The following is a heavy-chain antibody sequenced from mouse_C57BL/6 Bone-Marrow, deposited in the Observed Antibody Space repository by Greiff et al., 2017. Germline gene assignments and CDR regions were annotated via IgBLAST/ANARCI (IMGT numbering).Heavy chain of an antibody. V-gene: IGHV1-15*01. CDR1: GYTFTDYE. D-gene: IGHD2-3*01. CDR3: TRRDGSPWYFDV. J-gene: IGHJ1*03. CDR2: IDPETGGT. Sequence: QVQLQQSGAELVRPGASVTLSCKASGYTFTDYEMHWVKQTPVHGLEWIGAIDPETGGTAYNQKFKGKAILTADKSSSTAYMELRSLTSEDSAVYYCTRRDGSPWYFDVWGTGTTVTVSS.